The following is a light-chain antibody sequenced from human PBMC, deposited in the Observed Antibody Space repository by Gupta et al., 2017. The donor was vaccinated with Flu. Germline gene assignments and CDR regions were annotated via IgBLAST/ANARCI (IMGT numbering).Light chain of an antibody. V-gene: IGLV1-44*01. CDR3: AAWDDSLNGPV. CDR1: SSNIGSNT. J-gene: IGLJ2*01. CDR2: SNN. Sequence: QSVLTQPPSASAPPGQRVTISCSGSSSNIGSNTVNWYQQLPGTAPKLLIYSNNQRPSGVPDRFSGSKSGTSAPLAISGLQSEDEADYYCAAWDDSLNGPVFGGGTKLTVL.